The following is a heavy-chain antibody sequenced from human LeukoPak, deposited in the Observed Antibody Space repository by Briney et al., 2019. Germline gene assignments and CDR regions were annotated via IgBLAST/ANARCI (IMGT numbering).Heavy chain of an antibody. D-gene: IGHD2-15*01. CDR2: INPNSGGT. CDR3: ARARVVVVAATESDY. CDR1: GYTFTGYY. Sequence: GASVKVSCKASGYTFTGYYMHWVRQAPGQGLEWMGWINPNSGGTNYAQKFQGRVTMTRDTSISTAYMELSRLRSDDTAVYYCARARVVVVAATESDYWGQGTLVTVSS. V-gene: IGHV1-2*02. J-gene: IGHJ4*02.